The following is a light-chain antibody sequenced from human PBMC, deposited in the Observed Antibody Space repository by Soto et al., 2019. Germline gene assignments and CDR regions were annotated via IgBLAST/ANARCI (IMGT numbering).Light chain of an antibody. J-gene: IGKJ3*01. CDR1: QDVSRY. Sequence: DIQLTQSPSFLSASVGDRVTITCRASQDVSRYLAWYQQKPGKAPNLLIYAASTLRSGVPSRFSRSGSETEFTLTISSLQPEDFSTYYCQQLNSYVFAFGPGTKVDIK. CDR3: QQLNSYVFA. V-gene: IGKV1-9*01. CDR2: AAS.